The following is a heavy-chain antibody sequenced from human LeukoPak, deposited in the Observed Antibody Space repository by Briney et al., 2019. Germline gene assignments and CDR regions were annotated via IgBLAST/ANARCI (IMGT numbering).Heavy chain of an antibody. CDR3: ARDTWAANWFDP. Sequence: SETLSLTCAVYGGSFSGYYWSWIRQPPGKGLEWIGEINHSGSTNYNPSLKSRVTISVDTSKNQFSLKLSSVTAADTAVYYCARDTWAANWFDPWGQGTLVTVSS. CDR1: GGSFSGYY. D-gene: IGHD6-13*01. CDR2: INHSGST. J-gene: IGHJ5*02. V-gene: IGHV4-34*01.